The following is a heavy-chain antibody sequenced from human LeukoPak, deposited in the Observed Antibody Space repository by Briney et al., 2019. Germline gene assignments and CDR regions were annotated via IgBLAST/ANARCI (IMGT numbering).Heavy chain of an antibody. CDR2: ITGGGTT. CDR3: ARVRYFDWLGPFDY. CDR1: GFTFSSHG. Sequence: GGSLRLSCAASGFTFSSHGMNWVRQAPGKGLEWVSGITGGGTTYYADSVKGRVTISRDNSKNTLYLQMNSLRAEDTAVYYCARVRYFDWLGPFDYWGQGTLVTVSS. D-gene: IGHD3-9*01. J-gene: IGHJ4*02. V-gene: IGHV3-23*01.